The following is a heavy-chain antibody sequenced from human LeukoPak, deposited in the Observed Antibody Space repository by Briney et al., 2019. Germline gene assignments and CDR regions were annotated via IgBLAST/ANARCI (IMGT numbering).Heavy chain of an antibody. V-gene: IGHV7-4-1*02. CDR2: INTNTGNP. CDR3: AGGITMMDDDAFDI. Sequence: GASVKVSCKASGYTFTSYAMNWVRQAPGQGLEWMGWINTNTGNPTYAQGFTGRFVFSLDTSVSTAYPQISSLKAEDTAVYYCAGGITMMDDDAFDIWGQGTMVTVSS. J-gene: IGHJ3*02. D-gene: IGHD3-22*01. CDR1: GYTFTSYA.